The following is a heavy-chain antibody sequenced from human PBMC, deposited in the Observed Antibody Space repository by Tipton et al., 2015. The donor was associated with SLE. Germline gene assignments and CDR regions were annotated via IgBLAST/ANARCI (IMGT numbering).Heavy chain of an antibody. V-gene: IGHV3-53*04. CDR2: IYSGGST. D-gene: IGHD7-27*01. CDR1: GFTFSSYS. Sequence: SLRLSCAASGFTFSSYSMNWVRQAPGKGLEWVSVIYSGGSTYYADSVKGRFTISRHNSKNTLYLQMNSLRAEDTAVYYCARARLGTAFDIWGQGTMVTVSS. CDR3: ARARLGTAFDI. J-gene: IGHJ3*02.